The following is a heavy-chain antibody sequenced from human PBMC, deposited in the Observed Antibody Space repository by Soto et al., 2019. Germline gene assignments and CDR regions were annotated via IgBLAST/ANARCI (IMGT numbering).Heavy chain of an antibody. CDR2: IYTSGST. CDR1: GGSISSYY. D-gene: IGHD6-6*01. Sequence: SETLSLTCTVSGGSISSYYWSWIRQPAGKGLEWIGRIYTSGSTNYDPSLKSRVTMSVDTSKNQFSLKLSSVTAADTAVYYCAREDSSSSGYYYYGMDVWGQGTTVAV. V-gene: IGHV4-4*07. J-gene: IGHJ6*02. CDR3: AREDSSSSGYYYYGMDV.